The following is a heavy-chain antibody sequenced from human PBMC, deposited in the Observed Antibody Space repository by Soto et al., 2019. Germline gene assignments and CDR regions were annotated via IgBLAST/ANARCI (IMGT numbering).Heavy chain of an antibody. CDR1: GYTFAAYF. D-gene: IGHD6-6*01. CDR2: INPSGGST. Sequence: GASVKVSCKASGYTFAAYFMHWVRQAPGQGLEWMGIINPSGGSTNYAQRFQGRVAMTWDTSTSTVYMELGSLRSDDTAVYYCARAPYSSSSFFFDFWGQGTPVTVSS. CDR3: ARAPYSSSSFFFDF. J-gene: IGHJ4*02. V-gene: IGHV1-46*01.